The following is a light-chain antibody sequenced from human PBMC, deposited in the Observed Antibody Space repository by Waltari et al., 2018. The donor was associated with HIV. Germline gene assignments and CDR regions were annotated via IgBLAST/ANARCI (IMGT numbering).Light chain of an antibody. CDR2: INSDGSH. CDR3: QTWATGIVV. V-gene: IGLV4-69*01. J-gene: IGLJ2*01. CDR1: GAPINSA. Sequence: LVLTQSPSDPASLGASVKLTCIMRGAPINSAIAWHQPQPEKGPRYLMKINSDGSHSKGDGVPARFSGSTSGAERYLTISSLQSADEADYYCQTWATGIVVFGRGTKLTVL.